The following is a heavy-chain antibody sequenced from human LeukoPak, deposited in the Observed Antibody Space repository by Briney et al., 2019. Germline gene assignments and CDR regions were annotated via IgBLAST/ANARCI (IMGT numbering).Heavy chain of an antibody. CDR1: GYSFTNYW. J-gene: IGHJ4*02. CDR2: IYPGDSDT. V-gene: IGHV5-51*01. CDR3: ARRRYYDSSGYYAFDY. D-gene: IGHD3-22*01. Sequence: GESLKISCKGSGYSFTNYWIGWVRQMPGKGLEGMGIIYPGDSDTRYSPSFQGQVTISADKSISTAYLQWSSLKASDTAMYYCARRRYYDSSGYYAFDYWGQGTLVTVSS.